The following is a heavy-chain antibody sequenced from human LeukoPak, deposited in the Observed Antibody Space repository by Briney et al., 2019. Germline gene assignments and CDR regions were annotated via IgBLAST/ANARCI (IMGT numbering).Heavy chain of an antibody. V-gene: IGHV3-23*01. J-gene: IGHJ4*02. CDR1: GFTFSSYA. D-gene: IGHD3-16*02. CDR2: ISGSGGST. CDR3: AKALYVWRSYRNSYYFDY. Sequence: PGGSLRLSCAASGFTFSSYAMSWVRQAPGKGLEWVSAISGSGGSTYYADSVKGRFTISRDNSKNTLYLQMNSLRAEDKAVYYCAKALYVWRSYRNSYYFDYWGQGTLVTVSS.